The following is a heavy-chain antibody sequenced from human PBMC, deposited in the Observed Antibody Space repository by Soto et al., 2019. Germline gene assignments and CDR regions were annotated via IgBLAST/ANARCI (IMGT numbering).Heavy chain of an antibody. CDR3: ARKTDSGGNGGF. J-gene: IGHJ4*02. CDR2: IYSHGDT. Sequence: EVRLVETGGDLIQPGGSLRLSCAVSGFTVSNNYMYWVRQPPGKGLEWVSLIYSHGDTRYADSVRGRFTVSRDNSKNTLYLQMNSLRSEDKAVYYCARKTDSGGNGGFWGQGTLVTVSS. CDR1: GFTVSNNY. V-gene: IGHV3-53*05. D-gene: IGHD2-15*01.